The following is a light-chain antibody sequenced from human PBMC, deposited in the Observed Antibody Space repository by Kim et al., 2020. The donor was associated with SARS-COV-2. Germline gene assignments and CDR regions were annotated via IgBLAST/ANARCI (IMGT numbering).Light chain of an antibody. J-gene: IGLJ1*01. CDR1: KLGDKY. V-gene: IGLV3-1*01. CDR3: QAWDSSAFYV. Sequence: PGKTASITGSGDKLGDKYACWYQQKPGQSPVLVIEQDSKRPSGIPERFSGSNSGNTATLTISGTQAMDEADYYCQAWDSSAFYVFGTGTKVTVL. CDR2: QDS.